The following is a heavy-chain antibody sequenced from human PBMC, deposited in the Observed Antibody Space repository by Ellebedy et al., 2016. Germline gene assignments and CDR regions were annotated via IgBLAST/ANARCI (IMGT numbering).Heavy chain of an antibody. CDR1: GDSISSYY. CDR2: ISYSGST. J-gene: IGHJ4*02. Sequence: SETLSLTCTVSGDSISSYYWTWIRQPPEKGLKCIGYISYSGSTNYNPSLKSRVTISEDTSKNQFSLRLSSVTAADTAVYFCARVRYGDYGIDYWGQGTLVTVSS. V-gene: IGHV4-59*01. CDR3: ARVRYGDYGIDY. D-gene: IGHD4-17*01.